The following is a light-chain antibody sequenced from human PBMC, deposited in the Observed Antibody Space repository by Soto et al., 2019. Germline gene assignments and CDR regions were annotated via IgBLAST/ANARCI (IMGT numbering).Light chain of an antibody. CDR2: GAS. J-gene: IGKJ1*01. CDR1: QSVSSK. Sequence: EIVLTQSPDTLSLSPGERATLSCRASQSVSSKLAWYQQKRGQAPRLLIHGASTRATGIPARFSGSGSTEVFPPTISSLQAEFFAVYCWQHYNSWWTFGQGTKVDIK. CDR3: QHYNSWWT. V-gene: IGKV3D-15*01.